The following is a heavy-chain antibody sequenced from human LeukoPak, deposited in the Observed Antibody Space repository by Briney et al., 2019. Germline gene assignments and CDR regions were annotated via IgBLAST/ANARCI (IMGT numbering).Heavy chain of an antibody. CDR2: IYSPGTN. J-gene: IGHJ3*02. D-gene: IGHD3-22*01. V-gene: IGHV4-61*02. CDR1: AGSINSGDYY. CDR3: ARGIGTSYDTSRDAFDI. Sequence: SETLSLTCTVSAGSINSGDYYWSWIRQPAGKGLEWIGRIYSPGTNYNYNPSLKSRVTISIDTSKNQFSLKLTSVTAADTAVYYCARGIGTSYDTSRDAFDIWGQGTMVTVSS.